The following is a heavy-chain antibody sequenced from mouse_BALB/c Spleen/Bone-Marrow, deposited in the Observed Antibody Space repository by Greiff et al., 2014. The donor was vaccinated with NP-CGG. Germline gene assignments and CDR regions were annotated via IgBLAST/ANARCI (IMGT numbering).Heavy chain of an antibody. CDR1: GYTLTNYF. J-gene: IGHJ3*01. Sequence: VQVVESGAELVKPGASVKLSCKASGYTLTNYFMYWVKQRPGQGLEWIGEINPNNGGTNFNENFKSKATLTLDKSSSTAYMQLSSLTSEDSAVYYCTRSGPGFAYWGHGTLVTVSA. V-gene: IGHV1S81*02. CDR2: INPNNGGT. CDR3: TRSGPGFAY.